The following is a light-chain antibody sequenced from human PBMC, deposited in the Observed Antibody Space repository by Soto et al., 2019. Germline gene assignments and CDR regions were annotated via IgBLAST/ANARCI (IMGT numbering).Light chain of an antibody. CDR2: EGS. J-gene: IGLJ1*01. CDR1: SSDVGSYNL. Sequence: QSVLTQPASVSGSPGQSITISCTGTSSDVGSYNLVSWYQQHPGKAPKFMIYEGSKRPSGVSNRFSGSKSGNTDSLTIAGLQAEDEADYYCCSYAGSRTYVFGTGTKVTVL. V-gene: IGLV2-23*01. CDR3: CSYAGSRTYV.